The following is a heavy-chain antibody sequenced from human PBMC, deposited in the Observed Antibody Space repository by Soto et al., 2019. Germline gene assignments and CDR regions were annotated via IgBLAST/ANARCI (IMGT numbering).Heavy chain of an antibody. CDR2: LSGSGRMT. CDR3: AKEIDESGQVPIPGDF. CDR1: VFTFNNYA. V-gene: IGHV3-23*01. Sequence: ETLSLSCAASVFTFNNYAMTSVRQAPGKGLEWVSGLSGSGRMTYYAASVTGRFTISRDNSKNTLYLQLDNLRVDDTAAYFCAKEIDESGQVPIPGDFWGQGSLVTVSS. J-gene: IGHJ4*02.